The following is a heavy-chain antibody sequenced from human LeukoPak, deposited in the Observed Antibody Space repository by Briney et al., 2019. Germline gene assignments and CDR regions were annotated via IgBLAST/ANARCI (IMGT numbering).Heavy chain of an antibody. CDR1: GGSITSYY. V-gene: IGHV4-59*01. Sequence: PSETLSLTCTVSGGSITSYYWSWIRQPPGKGLEWIGYIYYGGSTNYNPSLKSRVTISVDTSKSQFSLKLSSVTAVDTAVYYCARGGGYHRNWGQGTLVTVSS. CDR2: IYYGGST. D-gene: IGHD5-12*01. J-gene: IGHJ4*02. CDR3: ARGGGYHRN.